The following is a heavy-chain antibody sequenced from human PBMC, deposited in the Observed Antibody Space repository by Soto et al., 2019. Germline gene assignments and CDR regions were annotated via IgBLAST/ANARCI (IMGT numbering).Heavy chain of an antibody. CDR1: GGSINNSRFY. CDR3: ASSGSGDAWL. Sequence: PSETLSLTCDVSGGSINNSRFYGSWIRQPPGKGLEWIGYMYYSGIAKYNPSLRSRVTISVDTSKNQFSLKLTSVTAADTAVYFGASSGSGDAWLGGQGILVTVSS. V-gene: IGHV4-61*05. D-gene: IGHD3-16*01. J-gene: IGHJ4*02. CDR2: MYYSGIA.